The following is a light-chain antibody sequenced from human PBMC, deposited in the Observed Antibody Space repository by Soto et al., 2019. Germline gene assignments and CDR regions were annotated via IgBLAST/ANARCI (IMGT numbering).Light chain of an antibody. CDR2: DVS. V-gene: IGLV2-14*01. CDR3: SSYTSSSTVV. CDR1: SSDVGGYNY. Sequence: QSALTQPASVSGSPGQSITISCTGTSSDVGGYNYVSWYQQHPGKAPKLMIYDVSNRPSGVSNRLSGSKSGNTASLTISGLQAEDEADYYCSSYTSSSTVVFGGGTKLNVL. J-gene: IGLJ2*01.